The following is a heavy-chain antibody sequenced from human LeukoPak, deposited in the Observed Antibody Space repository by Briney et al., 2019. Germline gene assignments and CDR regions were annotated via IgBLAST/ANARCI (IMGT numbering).Heavy chain of an antibody. CDR3: AKDLYYYDSSGPFDY. Sequence: PGGTLRLSCAASGFTFSSYGMSWVRQAPGKGLEWVPAISGSGGSTYYADSVKGRFTISRDNSKNTLYLQMNSLRAEDTAVYYCAKDLYYYDSSGPFDYWGQGTLVTVSS. V-gene: IGHV3-23*01. J-gene: IGHJ4*02. D-gene: IGHD3-22*01. CDR2: ISGSGGST. CDR1: GFTFSSYG.